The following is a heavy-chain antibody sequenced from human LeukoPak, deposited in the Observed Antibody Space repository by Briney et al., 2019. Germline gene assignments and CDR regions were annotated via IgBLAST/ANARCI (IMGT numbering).Heavy chain of an antibody. Sequence: TGGSLRLSCAASGFTFSSYAMHWVRQAPGKGLEWVGRIKSKTDGGTTDYAAPVKGRFTISRDDSKNTLYLQMNSLKTEDTAEYYSTKDGPLLPAARHLEYYYYYYMDVWGKGTTVTVSS. CDR2: IKSKTDGGTT. CDR3: TKDGPLLPAARHLEYYYYYYMDV. J-gene: IGHJ6*03. V-gene: IGHV3-15*01. CDR1: GFTFSSYA. D-gene: IGHD2-2*01.